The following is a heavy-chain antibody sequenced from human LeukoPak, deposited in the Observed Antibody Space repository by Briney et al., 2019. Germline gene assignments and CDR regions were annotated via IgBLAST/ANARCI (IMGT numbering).Heavy chain of an antibody. D-gene: IGHD2-15*01. CDR1: GGSFGGYY. Sequence: SETLSLTCAVYGGSFGGYYWSWIRQPPGKGLEWIGEINHSGSTNYNPSLKSRVTISVDTSKNQFSLKLSSVTAADTAVYYCARHELVVVAASKGYWYFDLWGRGTLVTVSS. CDR3: ARHELVVVAASKGYWYFDL. J-gene: IGHJ2*01. V-gene: IGHV4-34*01. CDR2: INHSGST.